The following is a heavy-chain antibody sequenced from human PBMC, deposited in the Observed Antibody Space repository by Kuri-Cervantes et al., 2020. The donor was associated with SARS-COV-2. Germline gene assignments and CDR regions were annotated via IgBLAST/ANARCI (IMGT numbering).Heavy chain of an antibody. J-gene: IGHJ6*03. D-gene: IGHD6-6*01. V-gene: IGHV3-21*01. CDR1: GFTFSSYS. Sequence: AESLRLSCAAYGFTFSSYSMNWVRQAPGKGLEWVSSISSSSSYIYYADSVKGRFTISRDNAKNSLYLQMTSLRAEDTAVYYCAKRIRIAARPHYMDVWGKGTTVTVSS. CDR2: ISSSSSYI. CDR3: AKRIRIAARPHYMDV.